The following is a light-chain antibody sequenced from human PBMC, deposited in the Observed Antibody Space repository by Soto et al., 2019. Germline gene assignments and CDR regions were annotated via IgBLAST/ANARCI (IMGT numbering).Light chain of an antibody. V-gene: IGKV3-15*01. CDR1: QSVSSN. CDR2: GAS. J-gene: IGKJ5*01. CDR3: QRYNNWPPLT. Sequence: EIVMTQSPATLSVSRWERVTLSCRASQSVSSNLAWYQQKPGQPPRLLIYGASARATGIPARFSGSGSGTEFTLTISSLQSEDFAVYYCQRYNNWPPLTFGQGTRLEN.